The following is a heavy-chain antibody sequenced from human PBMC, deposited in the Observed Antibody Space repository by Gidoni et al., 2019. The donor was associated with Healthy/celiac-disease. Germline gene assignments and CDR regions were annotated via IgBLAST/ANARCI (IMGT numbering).Heavy chain of an antibody. CDR1: GGSIRSSSYY. D-gene: IGHD4-17*01. J-gene: IGHJ1*01. Sequence: QLQLQESGPGLVKPSETLSLTCTVSGGSIRSSSYYWGWIRQPPGKGLEWIGSIYYSGSTYYNPSLKSRVTISVDTSKNQFSLKLSSVTAADTAVYYCARHYGDYSAEYFQHWGQGTLVTVSS. V-gene: IGHV4-39*01. CDR3: ARHYGDYSAEYFQH. CDR2: IYYSGST.